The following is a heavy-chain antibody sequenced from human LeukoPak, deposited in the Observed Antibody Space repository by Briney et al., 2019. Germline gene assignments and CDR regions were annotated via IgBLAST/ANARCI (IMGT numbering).Heavy chain of an antibody. V-gene: IGHV1-8*01. CDR3: AKAKKPYSSGWDPAGY. J-gene: IGHJ4*02. CDR2: MNPNSGNT. Sequence: GASVKVSCKASGYTFTSYDINWVRQATGQGLEWMGWMNPNSGNTGYAQKFQGRVTMTRNTSISTAYMELSSLRSEDTAVYYCAKAKKPYSSGWDPAGYWGQGTLVTVSS. CDR1: GYTFTSYD. D-gene: IGHD6-19*01.